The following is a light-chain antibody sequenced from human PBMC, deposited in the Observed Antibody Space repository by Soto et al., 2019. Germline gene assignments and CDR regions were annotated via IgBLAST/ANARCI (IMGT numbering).Light chain of an antibody. Sequence: DIQMTQSPSAMSASVGDRVTITCRASQGINDNLAWFQQKPGQVPKHLIYGAFSLQRGVPSRFSGSGSGTEFTLTISSLQPEDFATYYCLQHNTFPWTFGQGTKVEIQ. J-gene: IGKJ1*01. CDR2: GAF. CDR1: QGINDN. CDR3: LQHNTFPWT. V-gene: IGKV1-17*03.